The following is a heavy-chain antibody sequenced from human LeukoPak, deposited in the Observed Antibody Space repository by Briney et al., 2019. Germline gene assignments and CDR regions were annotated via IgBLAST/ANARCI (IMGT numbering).Heavy chain of an antibody. D-gene: IGHD4-23*01. CDR2: ISGSGGST. Sequence: PGGSLRLSCAASGFTFSSYAMSWVRQAPGKGLEWVSAISGSGGSTYNADSVKGRFTISRDNSKNTLYLQMNSPRAEDTAVYYCAKDWGDYGGNSNDYWGQGTLVTVSS. V-gene: IGHV3-23*01. CDR1: GFTFSSYA. CDR3: AKDWGDYGGNSNDY. J-gene: IGHJ4*02.